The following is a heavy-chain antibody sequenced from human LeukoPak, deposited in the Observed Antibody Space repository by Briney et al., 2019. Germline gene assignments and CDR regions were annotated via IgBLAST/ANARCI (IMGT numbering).Heavy chain of an antibody. CDR2: IISDGSST. D-gene: IGHD6-13*01. V-gene: IGHV3-74*01. CDR1: GFTFNSYW. CDR3: ARVAPAGTHPDY. J-gene: IGHJ4*02. Sequence: QPGGSLRLSCAASGFTFNSYWMHWVRQAPGKGLVWVSRIISDGSSTTHADSVKGRFTIPRDNAKNSLYLQMNSLRAEDTAVYYCARVAPAGTHPDYWGQGTLVTVSS.